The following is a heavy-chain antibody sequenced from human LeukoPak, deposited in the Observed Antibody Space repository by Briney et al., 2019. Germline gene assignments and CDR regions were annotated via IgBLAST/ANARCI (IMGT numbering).Heavy chain of an antibody. CDR3: ARCPTGWYQLFDY. V-gene: IGHV3-21*01. J-gene: IGHJ4*02. D-gene: IGHD4-17*01. CDR1: GFTFSSYS. Sequence: PGGSLRLSCAASGFTFSSYSMNWVRQAPGKGLEWVSSISSSGSYIYYADSVKGRFTISRDNAKNSLYLQMNSLRAEDTAVYYSARCPTGWYQLFDYWGQGTLVTVSS. CDR2: ISSSGSYI.